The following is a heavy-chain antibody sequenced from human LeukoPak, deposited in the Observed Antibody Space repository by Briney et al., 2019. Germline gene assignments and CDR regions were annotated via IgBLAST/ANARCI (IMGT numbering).Heavy chain of an antibody. CDR3: AKELSSRRLGDY. D-gene: IGHD6-19*01. J-gene: IGHJ4*02. CDR1: GFTFSGYG. Sequence: GGSLRLSWAASGFTFSGYGMNWVRQAPGKGLEWVSAVSSSGNTYYADSVKGRFTISRDNSKSTLYLQMNGLTAEDTATYYCAKELSSRRLGDYWGQGTLVAVSS. CDR2: VSSSGNT. V-gene: IGHV3-23*01.